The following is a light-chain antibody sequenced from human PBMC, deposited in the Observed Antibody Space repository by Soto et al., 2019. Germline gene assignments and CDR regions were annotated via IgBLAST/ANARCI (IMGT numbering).Light chain of an antibody. CDR3: SSYTTLSTLEV. J-gene: IGLJ3*02. CDR1: SSDVGGYNY. CDR2: EVS. V-gene: IGLV2-14*01. Sequence: QSALTQPASVSGSPGQSITISCTGTSSDVGGYNYVSLYQQHPGKAPKLMIYEVSNRPSGVSNRFYGSKSGNTASLTISGVQAEDEADYYCSSYTTLSTLEVFGGGTKLPVL.